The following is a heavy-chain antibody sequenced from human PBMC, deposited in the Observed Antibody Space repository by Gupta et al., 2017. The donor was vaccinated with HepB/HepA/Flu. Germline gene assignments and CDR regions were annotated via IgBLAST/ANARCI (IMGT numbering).Heavy chain of an antibody. V-gene: IGHV3-30*18. D-gene: IGHD3-10*01. Sequence: QVQLVESGGGVVQPGRSLRLSCAASGFHFCSHRLQGVRQAPGKGLEWVAVISYDGSNNYYANSVKGRFTISRDNSKNTLYLQMNSLGAEDTAVYYCAKGSGLFPYNWFDPWGQGTLVTVSS. CDR2: ISYDGSNN. J-gene: IGHJ5*02. CDR3: AKGSGLFPYNWFDP. CDR1: GFHFCSHR.